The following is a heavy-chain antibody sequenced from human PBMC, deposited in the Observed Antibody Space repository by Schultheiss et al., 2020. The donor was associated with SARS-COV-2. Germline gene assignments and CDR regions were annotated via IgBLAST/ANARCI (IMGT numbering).Heavy chain of an antibody. J-gene: IGHJ5*02. CDR2: INHSGST. Sequence: SETLSLTCTVSGGSISSYYWSWIRQPPGKGLEWIGEINHSGSTYYNPSLKSRVTISVDRSKNQFSLKLSSVTAADTAVYYCARDRRYYYGSGTWYNWFDPWGQGTLVTVSS. CDR1: GGSISSYY. V-gene: IGHV4-34*01. D-gene: IGHD3-10*01. CDR3: ARDRRYYYGSGTWYNWFDP.